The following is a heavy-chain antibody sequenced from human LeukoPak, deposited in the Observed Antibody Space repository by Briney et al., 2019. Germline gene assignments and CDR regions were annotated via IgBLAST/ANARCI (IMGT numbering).Heavy chain of an antibody. D-gene: IGHD6-19*01. Sequence: SETLSLTCAVYGGSFSGYYWSWIRQPPGKGLEWIGEINHSGSTNYNPSLKSRVTISVDTSKNQFSLKLSSVTAADTAVYYCARVNSSGWYEDYWGQGTLVTVSS. CDR3: ARVNSSGWYEDY. J-gene: IGHJ4*02. V-gene: IGHV4-34*01. CDR1: GGSFSGYY. CDR2: INHSGST.